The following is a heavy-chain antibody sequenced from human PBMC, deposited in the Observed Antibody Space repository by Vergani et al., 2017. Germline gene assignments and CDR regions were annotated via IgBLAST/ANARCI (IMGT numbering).Heavy chain of an antibody. CDR1: GGSVSSGSSY. D-gene: IGHD5-12*01. CDR2: IYYSGST. J-gene: IGHJ4*02. CDR3: AREGGSEGY. Sequence: QVQLQESGPGLVKPSETLSLTCTVSGGSVSSGSSYWSWIRQPPGKGLEWIGYIYYSGSTNYNPSLKSRVTISVDTSKNQFSLKLSSVTAADTAVYYCAREGGSEGYWGQGTRVTVSS. V-gene: IGHV4-61*01.